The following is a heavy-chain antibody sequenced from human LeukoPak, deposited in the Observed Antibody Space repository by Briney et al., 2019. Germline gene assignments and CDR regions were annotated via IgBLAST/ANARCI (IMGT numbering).Heavy chain of an antibody. Sequence: GASVKVSCKASGYTFTGYYMHWVRQAPGQGLEWMGWINPNSGGTMYAQNFQGRVTMTRDTSISTAHMELSRLRSDDTAVYFCARDHDGFDIWGQGTMVTVSS. V-gene: IGHV1-2*02. J-gene: IGHJ3*02. CDR3: ARDHDGFDI. CDR1: GYTFTGYY. CDR2: INPNSGGT.